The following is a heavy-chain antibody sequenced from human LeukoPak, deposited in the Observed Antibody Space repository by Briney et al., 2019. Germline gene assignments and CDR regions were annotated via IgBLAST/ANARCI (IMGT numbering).Heavy chain of an antibody. V-gene: IGHV4-61*02. Sequence: SETLSLTCTVSGGSISSGNYYWSWIRQPAGKGLEWIGRIYTSGSTNYNPSLKSRVTISVDKSKNQFSLKLSSVTAADTAVYYCARDHYGGNSFDYWGQGTLVTVSS. D-gene: IGHD4-23*01. CDR1: GGSISSGNYY. J-gene: IGHJ4*02. CDR2: IYTSGST. CDR3: ARDHYGGNSFDY.